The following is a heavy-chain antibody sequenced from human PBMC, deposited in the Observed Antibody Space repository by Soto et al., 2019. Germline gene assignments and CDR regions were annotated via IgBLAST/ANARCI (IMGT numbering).Heavy chain of an antibody. J-gene: IGHJ6*02. V-gene: IGHV4-30-4*01. D-gene: IGHD3-3*01. CDR2: TYYSGTT. CDR1: GVSISNSDYW. CDR3: ARVSGPYYYGLDV. Sequence: QVQLQESGPGLVKPSQTLSLTCTVSGVSISNSDYWWSWSRQSPGKGLEWIGNTYYSGTTNYNPSLKSRATISLDTFKNQFSLKMRSVTAADTAVYYCARVSGPYYYGLDVWGQGTTVTVS.